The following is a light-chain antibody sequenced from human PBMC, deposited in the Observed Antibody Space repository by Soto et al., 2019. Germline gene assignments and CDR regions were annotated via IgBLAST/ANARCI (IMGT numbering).Light chain of an antibody. CDR3: AAWDDSLNGWV. Sequence: QSVLTQTPSASGTPGQRVTISCSGSRSNIGSNTVNWYQQFPGTAPKLLIYNNSQRPSGVPDRFSGSKSGTSASLAISGLQSEDEADYYCAAWDDSLNGWVFGGGTKVTVL. J-gene: IGLJ3*02. CDR2: NNS. CDR1: RSNIGSNT. V-gene: IGLV1-44*01.